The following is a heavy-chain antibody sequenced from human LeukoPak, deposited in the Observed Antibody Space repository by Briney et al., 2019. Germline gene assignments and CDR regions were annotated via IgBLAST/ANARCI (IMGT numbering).Heavy chain of an antibody. J-gene: IGHJ4*02. D-gene: IGHD3-22*01. CDR2: ISGSGGDT. CDR1: GFTFNRAA. V-gene: IGHV3-23*01. CDR3: AKEGRLTVAAVVVENYFDY. Sequence: GGSLRLSCAGSGFTFNRAAMSWVRQAPGKGLEWVSGISGSGGDTYYSDSVKGRFTISRDNAKTTVYLQMNSLRTEDTAEYYCAKEGRLTVAAVVVENYFDYWGQGAPVTVSA.